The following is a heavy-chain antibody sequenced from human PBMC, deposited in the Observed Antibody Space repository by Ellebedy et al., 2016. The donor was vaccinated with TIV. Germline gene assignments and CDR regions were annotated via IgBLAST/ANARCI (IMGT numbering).Heavy chain of an antibody. J-gene: IGHJ5*02. CDR2: IYHSGTT. Sequence: SETLSLXXTVSGDSNSNYYWSWIRQPPGKGLEWIGYIYHSGTTSYNPSLKSRVSMSVDKSKNQCSLHLSSVTTADTAVYYCARGSSSYSPLDTWGQGTLVTVSS. D-gene: IGHD4-11*01. CDR3: ARGSSSYSPLDT. V-gene: IGHV4-59*01. CDR1: GDSNSNYY.